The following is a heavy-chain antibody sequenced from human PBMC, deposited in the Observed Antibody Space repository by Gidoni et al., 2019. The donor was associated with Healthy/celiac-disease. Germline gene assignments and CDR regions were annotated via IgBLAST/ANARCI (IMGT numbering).Heavy chain of an antibody. D-gene: IGHD2-2*01. V-gene: IGHV1-69*01. CDR3: AEGEAGGRVPAAPYYYYGMDV. Sequence: QVQLVQSGAEVKKPGSSVKVSCKASGGTFSSYAISWVRQAPGQGLEWMGGIIPIFGTANYAQEFQGRVTITADESTSTAYMELSSLRSEDTAVYYCAEGEAGGRVPAAPYYYYGMDVWGQGTTVTVSS. CDR2: IIPIFGTA. J-gene: IGHJ6*02. CDR1: GGTFSSYA.